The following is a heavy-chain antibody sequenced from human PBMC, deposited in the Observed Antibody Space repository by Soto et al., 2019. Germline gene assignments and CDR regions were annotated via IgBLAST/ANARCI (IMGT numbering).Heavy chain of an antibody. D-gene: IGHD4-17*01. CDR3: ARGGQRPDYGGNGFWYFDL. V-gene: IGHV1-69*12. Sequence: QVQLVQSGAEVKKPGSSVKVSCKASGGTFSSYAISWVRQAPGQGLEWMGGIIPIFGTANYAQKFQGRVTITADESTSTAYMELSSLRSEDTAVYYWARGGQRPDYGGNGFWYFDLWGRGTLVTVSS. CDR2: IIPIFGTA. CDR1: GGTFSSYA. J-gene: IGHJ2*01.